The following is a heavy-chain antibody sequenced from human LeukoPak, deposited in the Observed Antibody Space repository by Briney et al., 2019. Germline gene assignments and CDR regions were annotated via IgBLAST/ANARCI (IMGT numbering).Heavy chain of an antibody. Sequence: SGTLSLTCGVSGGSITSTNYWTWVRQPPGKGLEWIGEVNLQGSTNYNPSLMGRVAISVGMSENHISLQLTSVTAADTAVYYCAREGGPYRPLDYSGQGTLVTVSS. CDR1: GGSITSTNY. CDR3: AREGGPYRPLDY. CDR2: VNLQGST. J-gene: IGHJ4*02. V-gene: IGHV4-4*02.